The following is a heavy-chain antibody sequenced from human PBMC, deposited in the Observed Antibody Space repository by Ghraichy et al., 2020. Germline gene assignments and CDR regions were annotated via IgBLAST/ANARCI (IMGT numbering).Heavy chain of an antibody. Sequence: GGSLRLSCAASGFTFSDAYMNWVRQTSGKGLEWVGQIKREIEGEATAYAAPVKDRFTISRDDSKNMLFLQMNNLKTEDTAVYYCTAGAGHTDDDYWGQGTLVTVSS. CDR1: GFTFSDAY. CDR3: TAGAGHTDDDY. CDR2: IKREIEGEAT. V-gene: IGHV3-15*01. J-gene: IGHJ4*02.